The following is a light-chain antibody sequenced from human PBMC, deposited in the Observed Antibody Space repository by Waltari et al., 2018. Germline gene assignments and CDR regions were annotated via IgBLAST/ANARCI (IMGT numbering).Light chain of an antibody. CDR2: GAS. CDR1: QSVSSSD. J-gene: IGKJ5*01. Sequence: EIVLTQSPGTLSLSPGERATFSCRASQSVSSSDLAWSQQRPGQAPRLLIYGASSRATAVPDRFSGSGSGTDFTLTISRLEPEDLAVYYCQQYGSSPITFGQGTRLEIK. CDR3: QQYGSSPIT. V-gene: IGKV3-20*01.